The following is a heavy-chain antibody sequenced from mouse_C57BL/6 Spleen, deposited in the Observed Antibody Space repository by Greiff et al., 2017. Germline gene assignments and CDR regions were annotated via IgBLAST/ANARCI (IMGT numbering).Heavy chain of an antibody. D-gene: IGHD1-1*01. CDR2: INPGDGDT. CDR3: AIYYYGSSYFDG. V-gene: IGHV1-82*01. Sequence: QVQLQQSGPELVKPGASVKISCKASGYAFSSSWMNWVKQRPGKGLEWIGRINPGDGDTNYNGKFKGKATLTADTASSTAYMQLSSLTSEDSAVYFCAIYYYGSSYFDGWGQGTTLTVST. CDR1: GYAFSSSW. J-gene: IGHJ2*01.